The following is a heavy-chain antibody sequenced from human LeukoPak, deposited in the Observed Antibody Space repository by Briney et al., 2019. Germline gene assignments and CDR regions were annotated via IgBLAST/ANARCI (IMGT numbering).Heavy chain of an antibody. CDR2: ISYDGSNK. D-gene: IGHD3-10*01. V-gene: IGHV3-30*18. J-gene: IGHJ4*02. Sequence: GGSLRLSCAASGFTFSSYGMHWVRQAPGKGLEWVAVISYDGSNKYYADSVKGRFTISRDNSKNTLYLQMNSLRAEDTAVYYCAKGLPVGMVRGDHFDYWGQGTLVTVSS. CDR3: AKGLPVGMVRGDHFDY. CDR1: GFTFSSYG.